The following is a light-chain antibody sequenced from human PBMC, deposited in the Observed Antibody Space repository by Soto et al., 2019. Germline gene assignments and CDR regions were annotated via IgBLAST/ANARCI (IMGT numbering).Light chain of an antibody. V-gene: IGKV1-5*01. Sequence: DIQMTQSPSSLSASVGDRVTITCRASQGISSYLAWYQQKPGKAPKLLIYDASTLESGVPSGFSGSGSGTEFTLTISSLQPDDFATYYCQHYTNYPWTFGQGTKVDI. CDR3: QHYTNYPWT. CDR1: QGISSY. J-gene: IGKJ1*01. CDR2: DAS.